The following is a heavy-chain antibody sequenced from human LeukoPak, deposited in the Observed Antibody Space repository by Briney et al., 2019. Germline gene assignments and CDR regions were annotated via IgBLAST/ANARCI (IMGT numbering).Heavy chain of an antibody. CDR1: GFTFDDYA. V-gene: IGHV3-43*02. Sequence: PGGSLRLSCAASGFTFDDYAMHWVRQAPGKGLEWVSLISGDGGSTYYADSVKGRFTTSRDNSKNSLYLQMNSLRTEDTALYYCAKDMGYCSSTSCYRMEYWGQGTLVTVSS. J-gene: IGHJ4*02. D-gene: IGHD2-2*01. CDR2: ISGDGGST. CDR3: AKDMGYCSSTSCYRMEY.